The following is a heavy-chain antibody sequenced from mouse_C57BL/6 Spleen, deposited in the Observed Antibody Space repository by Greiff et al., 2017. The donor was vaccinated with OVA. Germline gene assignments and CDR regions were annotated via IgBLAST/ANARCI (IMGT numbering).Heavy chain of an antibody. CDR3: ATGVRYALDY. CDR1: GYTFTSYG. D-gene: IGHD2-5*01. J-gene: IGHJ4*01. V-gene: IGHV1-58*01. Sequence: EVQLQQSGAELVRPGSSVKMSCKTSGYTFTSYGINWVKQRPGQGLEWIGDIYPGNGYTDYNEKFKGKATLTSDTSSSTAYMQLSSLTSEDSAIYFCATGVRYALDYWGQGTSVTVSS. CDR2: IYPGNGYT.